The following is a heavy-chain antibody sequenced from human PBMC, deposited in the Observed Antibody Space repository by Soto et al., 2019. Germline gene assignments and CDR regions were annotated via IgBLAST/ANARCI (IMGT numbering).Heavy chain of an antibody. Sequence: ASVKVSCKASGYTFTSYGISWVLQAPGQGLEWMGWISAYNGNTNYAQKLQGRVTMTTDTSTSTAYMELRSLRSDDTAVYYCARDRQGFLEWLTLVFDPWGQGTLVTVSS. D-gene: IGHD3-3*01. J-gene: IGHJ5*02. CDR2: ISAYNGNT. V-gene: IGHV1-18*01. CDR3: ARDRQGFLEWLTLVFDP. CDR1: GYTFTSYG.